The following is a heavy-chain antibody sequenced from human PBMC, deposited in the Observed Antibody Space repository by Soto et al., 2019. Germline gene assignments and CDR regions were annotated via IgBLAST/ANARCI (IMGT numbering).Heavy chain of an antibody. V-gene: IGHV4-4*02. CDR2: IYHTGRT. D-gene: IGHD3-22*01. CDR3: ARDVGYHYDGSPSGQFDF. J-gene: IGHJ4*02. CDR1: GNSISTTNW. Sequence: PSETLSLTCAVSGNSISTTNWWSWVRQSPGKGLGWIGEIYHTGRTNYNPSLKSRVTISVDKSRNQFSLKLSSVTAANTAVYYCARDVGYHYDGSPSGQFDFWGQGTLVTVSS.